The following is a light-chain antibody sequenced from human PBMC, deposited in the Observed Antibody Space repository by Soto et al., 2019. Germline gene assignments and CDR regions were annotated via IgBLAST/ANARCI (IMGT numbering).Light chain of an antibody. J-gene: IGKJ5*01. CDR1: RGISTY. CDR3: QQSNSFPLP. V-gene: IGKV1-12*01. Sequence: DIQMTQSPSSVSASVGDRVTITCRASRGISTYLAWYQHKPGKAPKLLIYAASSLQSGVPSRFSGSGSGTDFTLTSSSLQPEDFASYSCQQSNSFPLPFGQGTRLEIK. CDR2: AAS.